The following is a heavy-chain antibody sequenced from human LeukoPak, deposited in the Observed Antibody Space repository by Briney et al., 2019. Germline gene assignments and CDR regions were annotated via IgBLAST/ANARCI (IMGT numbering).Heavy chain of an antibody. CDR3: ARRWQFDY. D-gene: IGHD2-15*01. CDR1: GFTFSNYD. V-gene: IGHV3-23*01. J-gene: IGHJ4*02. Sequence: GGSLRLSCAASGFTFSNYDMSWVRQAPGKGLEWVSAISGSGGSTYNADSVKGRFTISRDNSKNTLYLQMNSLRAEDTAVYYCARRWQFDYWGQGTLVTVSS. CDR2: ISGSGGST.